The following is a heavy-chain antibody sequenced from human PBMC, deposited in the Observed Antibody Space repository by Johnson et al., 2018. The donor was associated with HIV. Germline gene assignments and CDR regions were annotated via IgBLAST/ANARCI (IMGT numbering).Heavy chain of an antibody. CDR1: GFTFSSYA. J-gene: IGHJ3*02. V-gene: IGHV3-30*04. CDR3: TTPRPNWGWNAFDI. CDR2: ISYDGSNK. Sequence: QVQLVESGGGVVQPGRSLRLSCAASGFTFSSYAMHWVRQAPGKGLEWVAVISYDGSNKYYADSVKGRFTISRDNSKNTLYLQMNSLKTEDTAVYYCTTPRPNWGWNAFDIWGQGTMVTVSS. D-gene: IGHD7-27*01.